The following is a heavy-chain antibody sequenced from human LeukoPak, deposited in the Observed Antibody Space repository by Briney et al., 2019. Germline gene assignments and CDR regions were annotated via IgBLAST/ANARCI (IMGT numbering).Heavy chain of an antibody. CDR1: GGSISSSNYY. J-gene: IGHJ5*02. CDR3: ARRDDCSSTSCYTFGWFDP. V-gene: IGHV4-39*01. D-gene: IGHD2-2*02. CDR2: IYYSGST. Sequence: PSETLSLTCSVSGGSISSSNYYWAWIRQPPGKGLEWIGTIYYSGSTYYNPSLKSRVTISVDTSKNQFSLKLSSVTAADTAVYNCARRDDCSSTSCYTFGWFDPWGQGTLVTVSS.